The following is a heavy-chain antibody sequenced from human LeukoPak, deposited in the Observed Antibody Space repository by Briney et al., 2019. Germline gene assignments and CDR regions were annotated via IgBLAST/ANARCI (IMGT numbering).Heavy chain of an antibody. D-gene: IGHD3-16*01. CDR1: GFTFSSYG. V-gene: IGHV3-33*01. CDR2: IWFDGSNK. CDR3: ARETDYPDALDF. J-gene: IGHJ3*01. Sequence: GGSLRLSCAASGFTFSSYGMHWVRQAPGKGLEWVAVIWFDGSNKFYADSVKGRFTISRDNSKNTLYLQMNSPRAEDTAVYYCARETDYPDALDFWGQGTVVTVSS.